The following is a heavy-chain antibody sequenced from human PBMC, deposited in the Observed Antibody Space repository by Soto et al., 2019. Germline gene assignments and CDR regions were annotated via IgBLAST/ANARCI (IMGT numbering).Heavy chain of an antibody. CDR1: GGTFSSYA. CDR2: IIPIFGTA. V-gene: IGHV1-69*01. CDR3: ATWHAGLLTGAASYYYGMAV. J-gene: IGHJ6*02. D-gene: IGHD1-20*01. Sequence: QVQLVQSGAEVKKPGSSVKVSCKASGGTFSSYAISWVRQAPGQGLEWMGGIIPIFGTANYAQKFQGRVTIPADESTSTAYMELSSLRSEDTAVYYCATWHAGLLTGAASYYYGMAVWGQGTTVTVSS.